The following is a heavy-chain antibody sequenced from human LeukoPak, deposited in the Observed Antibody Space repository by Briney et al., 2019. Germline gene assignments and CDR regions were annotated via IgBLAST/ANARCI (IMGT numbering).Heavy chain of an antibody. Sequence: PSETLSLTCTVSGYSISSGYYWGWIRQPPGKGLEWIGNIYHSGSTYYNPPLKSRVTISVDTSKNQFSLKLSSVTAADTAVYYCARAFSSSWLQFDYWGQGTLVTVSS. CDR1: GYSISSGYY. V-gene: IGHV4-38-2*02. CDR2: IYHSGST. D-gene: IGHD6-13*01. CDR3: ARAFSSSWLQFDY. J-gene: IGHJ4*02.